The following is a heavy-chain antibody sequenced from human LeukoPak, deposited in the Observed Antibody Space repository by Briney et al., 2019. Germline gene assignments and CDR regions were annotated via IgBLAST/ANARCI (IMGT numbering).Heavy chain of an antibody. Sequence: GGSLRLSCAASGFIFSTYWLTWVRQAPGKGLEWVANINQDGSEIYYVDSVQGRFTISRDNVKNSLYLQTNSLGAEDTAVYYCARRGTSSSWAHFDYWGQGTLVTVSS. CDR2: INQDGSEI. CDR1: GFIFSTYW. D-gene: IGHD6-13*01. V-gene: IGHV3-7*05. J-gene: IGHJ4*02. CDR3: ARRGTSSSWAHFDY.